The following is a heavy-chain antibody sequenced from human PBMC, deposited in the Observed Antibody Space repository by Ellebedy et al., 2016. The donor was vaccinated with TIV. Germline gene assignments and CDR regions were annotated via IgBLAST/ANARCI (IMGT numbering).Heavy chain of an antibody. CDR3: ARGATSFDP. J-gene: IGHJ5*02. CDR1: GGSISTYY. V-gene: IGHV4-59*01. CDR2: INYSGTN. Sequence: GSLRLSCSVSGGSISTYYWSWIRQPPGKALEWIANINYSGTNNYNPSLKSRVPISVETSKIQFSLKLTSVTAADTAVYYCARGATSFDPWGQGTLVTVSS.